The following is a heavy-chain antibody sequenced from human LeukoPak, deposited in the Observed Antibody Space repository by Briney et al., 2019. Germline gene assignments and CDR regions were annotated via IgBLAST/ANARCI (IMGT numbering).Heavy chain of an antibody. V-gene: IGHV3-74*01. CDR3: ARGDDFLTLTTDY. D-gene: IGHD3-9*01. J-gene: IGHJ4*02. Sequence: GGSLRLSCAASGFTFSSYAMSWVRQAPGKGLVWVSRINSDGSTTNYADSVKGRFTISRDNAKNTLYLQMNSLRAEDTAVYYCARGDDFLTLTTDYWGQGTLVTVSS. CDR2: INSDGSTT. CDR1: GFTFSSYA.